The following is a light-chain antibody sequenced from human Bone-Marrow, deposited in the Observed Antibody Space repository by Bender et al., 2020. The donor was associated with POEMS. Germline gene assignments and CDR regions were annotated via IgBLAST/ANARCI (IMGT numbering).Light chain of an antibody. Sequence: QSALTQPASVSGSPGQSITISCIGTSNDVGTYNLVSWYQQHPGKAPKLIIYGGSKRPSGVPDRFSGSKSANTASLTISGLQAEDEAEYYCCSFAASYTLVFGGGTKLTVL. J-gene: IGLJ3*02. CDR3: CSFAASYTLV. CDR1: SNDVGTYNL. CDR2: GGS. V-gene: IGLV2-23*01.